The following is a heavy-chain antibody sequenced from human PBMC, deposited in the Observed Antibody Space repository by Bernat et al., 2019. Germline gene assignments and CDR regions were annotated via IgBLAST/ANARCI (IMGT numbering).Heavy chain of an antibody. D-gene: IGHD1-1*01. CDR1: GFSLTTHGMG. Sequence: QITLKESGPTLVKPTQTLTLTCTISGFSLTTHGMGVGWIRQPPGKALEWLALLYWDDDKRYSPSLKSRLTITKDTSKNQVVLTMTNMDPVDTATYYCAHRTGTAFLDSWGQGTLVTVSS. V-gene: IGHV2-5*02. CDR3: AHRTGTAFLDS. J-gene: IGHJ4*02. CDR2: LYWDDDK.